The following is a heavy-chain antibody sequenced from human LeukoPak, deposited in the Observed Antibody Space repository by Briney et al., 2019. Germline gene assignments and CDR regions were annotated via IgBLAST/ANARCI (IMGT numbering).Heavy chain of an antibody. Sequence: GGSLRLSCAASGFTFNIYGMGWVRQALGKGLEWVSVISGSGIDTYNADSVKGRFTISRDNSKHTVFLQMNSLRAEDTAVYYCARLNYDNTSYYSNYFEYWGQGTLVTVSS. D-gene: IGHD3-22*01. V-gene: IGHV3-23*01. CDR3: ARLNYDNTSYYSNYFEY. CDR1: GFTFNIYG. J-gene: IGHJ4*02. CDR2: ISGSGIDT.